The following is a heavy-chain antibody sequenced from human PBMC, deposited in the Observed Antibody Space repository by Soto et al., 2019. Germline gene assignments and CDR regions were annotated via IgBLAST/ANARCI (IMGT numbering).Heavy chain of an antibody. V-gene: IGHV3-73*01. J-gene: IGHJ3*02. CDR2: IRSKANSYAT. D-gene: IGHD1-7*01. CDR3: TRSPTYNWNYPHQLDI. CDR1: GFTFSGSA. Sequence: PGGSLRLSCAASGFTFSGSAMHWVRQASGKGLEWVGRIRSKANSYATAYAASVKGRFTISRDDSKNTAYLQMNSLKTEDTAVYYCTRSPTYNWNYPHQLDIWGQGTMVTVSS.